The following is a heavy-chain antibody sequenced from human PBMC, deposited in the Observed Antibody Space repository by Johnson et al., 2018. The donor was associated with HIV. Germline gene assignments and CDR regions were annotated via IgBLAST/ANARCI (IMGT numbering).Heavy chain of an antibody. CDR2: IKGKSEGGTI. Sequence: VQLVESGGGLVKPGGSLRLSCAASGFTFSNAWMTWVRQAPGKGLEWIGRIKGKSEGGTIDYAAPVKGRFTISRDDSKNTLYLQMNSLKTEDTAVYYCTTGSSGSNAFDIWGQGTMVT. CDR3: TTGSSGSNAFDI. D-gene: IGHD3-22*01. J-gene: IGHJ3*02. CDR1: GFTFSNAW. V-gene: IGHV3-15*01.